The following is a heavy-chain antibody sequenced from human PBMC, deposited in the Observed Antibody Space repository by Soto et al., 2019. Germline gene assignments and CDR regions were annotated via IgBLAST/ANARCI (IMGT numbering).Heavy chain of an antibody. CDR2: INPRDGST. Sequence: GASVKVSCKASGYTFINYYIHWVRQAPGQGLEWMGIINPRDGSTNYAQKIQGRITMTRDTSTSTVYMELSSLRSDDTAVYYCSISTADFDCWGRGSLVTVSS. D-gene: IGHD3-9*01. J-gene: IGHJ4*01. CDR1: GYTFINYY. V-gene: IGHV1-46*03. CDR3: SISTADFDC.